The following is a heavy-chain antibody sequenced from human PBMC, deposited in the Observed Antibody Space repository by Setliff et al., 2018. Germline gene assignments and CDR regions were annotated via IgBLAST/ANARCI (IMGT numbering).Heavy chain of an antibody. CDR1: GYTFTNYA. J-gene: IGHJ3*02. V-gene: IGHV1-2*04. CDR2: INPNSGGT. D-gene: IGHD1-7*01. CDR3: ARGPAGTYAFDI. Sequence: GASVKVSCKASGYTFTNYAIHWVRQAPGQRPEWMGWINPNSGGTNYAQKFQGWVTMTRDTSISTAYMELSRLRSDDTAVYYCARGPAGTYAFDIWGQGTMVTVSS.